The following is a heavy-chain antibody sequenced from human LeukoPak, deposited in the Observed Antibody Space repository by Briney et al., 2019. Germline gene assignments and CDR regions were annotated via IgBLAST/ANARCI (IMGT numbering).Heavy chain of an antibody. CDR2: INHSGST. CDR3: ARGPARVLLWFGELPHFDY. D-gene: IGHD3-10*01. J-gene: IGHJ4*02. V-gene: IGHV4-34*01. CDR1: GGSFSGYY. Sequence: PSETLSLTCAVYGGSFSGYYWSWIRQPPGKGLEWIGEINHSGSTNYNPSLKSRVTISVDTSKNQFSLKLSSVTAADTAVYYCARGPARVLLWFGELPHFDYWGQGTLVTVPS.